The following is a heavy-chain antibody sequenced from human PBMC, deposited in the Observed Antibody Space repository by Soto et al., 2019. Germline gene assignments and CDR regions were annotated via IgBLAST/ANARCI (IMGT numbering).Heavy chain of an antibody. Sequence: GGSLRLSCAASGFTFSSYAMHWVRQAPGKGLEWVTVISYDGSNKYYADSVKGRFTITRDNSKNTLYLQMNSQRAEDTAVYYCARDHSSGWYFDYWGQGTLVTVSS. CDR3: ARDHSSGWYFDY. D-gene: IGHD6-19*01. CDR2: ISYDGSNK. V-gene: IGHV3-30-3*01. J-gene: IGHJ4*02. CDR1: GFTFSSYA.